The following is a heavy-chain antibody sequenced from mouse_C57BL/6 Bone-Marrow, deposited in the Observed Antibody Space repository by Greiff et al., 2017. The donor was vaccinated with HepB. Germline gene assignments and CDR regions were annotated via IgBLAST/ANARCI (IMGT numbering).Heavy chain of an antibody. J-gene: IGHJ4*01. V-gene: IGHV10-1*01. Sequence: EVMLVESGGGLVQPKGSLKLSCAASGFSFNTYAMNWVRQAPGKGLEWVARIRSKSNNYATYYADSVKDRFTISRDDSESMLYLQMNNLKTEDPAMYYCVRQGSYYSNFYAMDYWGQGTSVTVSS. CDR1: GFSFNTYA. CDR2: IRSKSNNYAT. CDR3: VRQGSYYSNFYAMDY. D-gene: IGHD2-5*01.